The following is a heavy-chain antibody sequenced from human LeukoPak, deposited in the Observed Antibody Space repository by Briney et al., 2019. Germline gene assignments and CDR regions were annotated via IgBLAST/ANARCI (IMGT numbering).Heavy chain of an antibody. D-gene: IGHD6-19*01. CDR3: ARDLRSGWYEGNY. CDR2: ISSSSSYI. V-gene: IGHV3-21*01. CDR1: GFTFSSYS. J-gene: IGHJ4*02. Sequence: PGGSLRLSCAASGFTFSSYSMNRVRQAPGKGLEWVSSISSSSSYIYYADSVKGRFTISRDNAKNSLYLQMNSLKAEDTAVYYCARDLRSGWYEGNYWGQGTLVTVSS.